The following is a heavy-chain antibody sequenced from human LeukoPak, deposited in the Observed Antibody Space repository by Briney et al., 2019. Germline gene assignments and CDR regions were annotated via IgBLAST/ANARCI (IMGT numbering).Heavy chain of an antibody. CDR3: ARDERYSYGDNHYPDLGF. CDR2: INPNSVAT. D-gene: IGHD4/OR15-4a*01. CDR1: GYTFTGYY. J-gene: IGHJ4*02. V-gene: IGHV1-2*02. Sequence: ASLRVSSKASGYTFTGYYLFCGRQAPGQGREWMGWINPNSVATKYAQNFQGRVTLTSDTSIRTTYMELSSLRSDDTAVYYCARDERYSYGDNHYPDLGFWGQGTPVTVSS.